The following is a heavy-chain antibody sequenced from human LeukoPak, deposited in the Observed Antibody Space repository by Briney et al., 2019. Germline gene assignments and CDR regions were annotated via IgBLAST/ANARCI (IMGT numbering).Heavy chain of an antibody. V-gene: IGHV3-23*01. J-gene: IGHJ6*02. CDR3: AKANHYDILTGYGPSFPYYYYGMDV. D-gene: IGHD3-9*01. CDR1: GFTFSSYA. CDR2: ISGSGGST. Sequence: GGSLRLSCAASGFTFSSYAMSWVRQAPGKGLEWVSAISGSGGSTYYADSVKGRFTISRDNSKNTLYLQMHSLRAEDTAVYYCAKANHYDILTGYGPSFPYYYYGMDVWGQGTTVTVSS.